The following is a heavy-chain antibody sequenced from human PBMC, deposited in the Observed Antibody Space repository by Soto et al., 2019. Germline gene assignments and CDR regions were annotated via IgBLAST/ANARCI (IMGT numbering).Heavy chain of an antibody. CDR2: INPSGGST. J-gene: IGHJ4*02. D-gene: IGHD6-19*01. CDR3: AADLQAVAPLG. CDR1: GYTFTSYY. V-gene: IGHV1-46*01. Sequence: ASVKVSCKASGYTFTSYYMHWVRQAPGQGLEWMGIINPSGGSTNYAQKFQERVTITRDMSTSTAYMELSSLRSEDTAVYYCAADLQAVAPLGWGQGTLVTVSS.